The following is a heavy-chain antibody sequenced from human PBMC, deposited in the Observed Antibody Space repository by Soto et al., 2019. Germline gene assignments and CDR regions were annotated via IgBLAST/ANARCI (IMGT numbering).Heavy chain of an antibody. D-gene: IGHD2-15*01. J-gene: IGHJ6*02. V-gene: IGHV5-51*01. CDR2: IYPGDSDT. CDR1: GYSFTSYW. CDR3: ARHGYCSGGSCSSYYYYGMDV. Sequence: GDSLKISCKGSGYSFTSYWIGWVRQMPGKGLEWMGIIYPGDSDTRYSPSFQGQVTISADKSISTAYLQWSSLKASDTAMYYSARHGYCSGGSCSSYYYYGMDVWGQGTTVTVSS.